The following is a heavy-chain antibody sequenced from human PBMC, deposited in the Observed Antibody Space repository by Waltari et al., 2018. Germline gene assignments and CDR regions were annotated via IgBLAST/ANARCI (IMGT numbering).Heavy chain of an antibody. V-gene: IGHV3-53*02. Sequence: EVQLVETGGGLIQPGGSLRLSCAASGFTVSSNYMSWVRQAPGKGLEWVSVIYSGGSTYYADSVKGRFTISRDKSKNTLYLQMNSLRAEDTAVYYCASRDDDVPTYYYDSSGFDIWGQGTMVIVSS. CDR2: IYSGGST. CDR3: ASRDDDVPTYYYDSSGFDI. D-gene: IGHD3-22*01. CDR1: GFTVSSNY. J-gene: IGHJ3*02.